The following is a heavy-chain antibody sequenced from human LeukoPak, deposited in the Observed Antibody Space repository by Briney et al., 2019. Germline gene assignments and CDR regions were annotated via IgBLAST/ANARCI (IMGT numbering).Heavy chain of an antibody. Sequence: SETLSLTCTVSGGSISSSSYYWGWIRQPPGKGLEWIGSIYYSGSTYYNPSLKSRVTMSIDTSKNQFSLNLTSVTAADTAVYYCARELWGFRGIVVWFDPWGQGTLVTVSS. J-gene: IGHJ5*02. CDR2: IYYSGST. CDR1: GGSISSSSYY. CDR3: ARELWGFRGIVVWFDP. V-gene: IGHV4-39*07. D-gene: IGHD2-21*01.